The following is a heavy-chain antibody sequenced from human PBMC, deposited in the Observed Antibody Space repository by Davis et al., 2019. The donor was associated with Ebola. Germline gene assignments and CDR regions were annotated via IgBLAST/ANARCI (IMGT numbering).Heavy chain of an antibody. CDR2: FDPEYGET. Sequence: ASVKVSCKVSGYTLTELSMHWVRQAPGKGLEWMGGFDPEYGETIYAQKFQGRVTMTEDTSTDTAYMELSSLRSEDTAVYYCATGTREGDAFDIWGQGTMVTVSS. J-gene: IGHJ3*02. V-gene: IGHV1-24*01. CDR1: GYTLTELS. CDR3: ATGTREGDAFDI. D-gene: IGHD1-1*01.